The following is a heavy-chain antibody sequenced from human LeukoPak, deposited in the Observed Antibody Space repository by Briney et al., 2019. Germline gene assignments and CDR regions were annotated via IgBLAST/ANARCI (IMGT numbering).Heavy chain of an antibody. CDR1: GGTFSSYA. CDR3: ASPTAYYYDSSGFDI. J-gene: IGHJ3*02. V-gene: IGHV1-69*05. D-gene: IGHD3-22*01. Sequence: SVKVSCKASGGTFSSYAISWVRQAPGQGLEWMGGIIPIFGTANYAQKFQGRVTITTDESTSTAYMELSSLRSEDTAVYYCASPTAYYYDSSGFDIWGQGAMVTVSS. CDR2: IIPIFGTA.